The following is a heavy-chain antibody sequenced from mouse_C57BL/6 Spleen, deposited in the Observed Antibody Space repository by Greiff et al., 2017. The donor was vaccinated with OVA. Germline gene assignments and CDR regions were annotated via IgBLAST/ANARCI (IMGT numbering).Heavy chain of an antibody. Sequence: QVQLKESGAELVRPGTSVKMSCKASGYTFTNYWIGWAKQRPGHGLEWIGDIYPGGGYTNYNEKFKGKATLTADKSSSTAYMQFSSMTSEDSAIYYCARSGTVVATPFDYWGQGTTLTVSS. CDR3: ARSGTVVATPFDY. CDR1: GYTFTNYW. V-gene: IGHV1-63*01. J-gene: IGHJ2*01. CDR2: IYPGGGYT. D-gene: IGHD1-1*01.